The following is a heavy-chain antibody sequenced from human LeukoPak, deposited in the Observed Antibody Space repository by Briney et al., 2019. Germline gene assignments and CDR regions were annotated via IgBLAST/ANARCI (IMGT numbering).Heavy chain of an antibody. CDR2: INHSGST. CDR3: ARGNNHYYDSSGYYTLDY. D-gene: IGHD3-22*01. J-gene: IGHJ4*02. Sequence: SETLSLTCAVYGGSFSGYYWSWIRQPPGKGLEWIGEINHSGSTNYNPSLKSRVTISVDTSKNQFSLKLSSVTAADTAVYYCARGNNHYYDSSGYYTLDYWGQGTLVTVSS. CDR1: GGSFSGYY. V-gene: IGHV4-34*01.